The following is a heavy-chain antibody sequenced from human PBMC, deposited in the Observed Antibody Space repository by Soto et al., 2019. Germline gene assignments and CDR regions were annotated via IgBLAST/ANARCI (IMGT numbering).Heavy chain of an antibody. D-gene: IGHD6-19*01. Sequence: QVQLVQSGAEVKKPGASVKVSCTASGYTFTGYYIHWVRQAPGQGLEWMGWINPNSGGTYFAQKFQGRVTMTRDTSISTTYMELSRLRSDDTAVYYCARSREAGSHSNFDYWGQGTLVTVSS. V-gene: IGHV1-2*02. CDR2: INPNSGGT. J-gene: IGHJ4*02. CDR3: ARSREAGSHSNFDY. CDR1: GYTFTGYY.